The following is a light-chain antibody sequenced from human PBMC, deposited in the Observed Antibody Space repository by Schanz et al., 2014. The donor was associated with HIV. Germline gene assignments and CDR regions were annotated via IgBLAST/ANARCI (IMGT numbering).Light chain of an antibody. V-gene: IGLV1-40*01. Sequence: QSVLTQPPSVSGAPGQRVTISCAGSRSNIGAGYDVQWHQQLPGTAPKFLIYGNSNRPSGVPDRFSGSKSGTSASLAITGLQAEDEGDYYCAVWDDSLKAWVFGGGTKLTVL. CDR2: GNS. CDR1: RSNIGAGYD. CDR3: AVWDDSLKAWV. J-gene: IGLJ3*02.